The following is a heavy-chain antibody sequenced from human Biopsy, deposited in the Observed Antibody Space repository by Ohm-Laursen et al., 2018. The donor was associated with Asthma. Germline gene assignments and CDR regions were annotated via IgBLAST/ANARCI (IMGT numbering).Heavy chain of an antibody. J-gene: IGHJ4*02. CDR3: ASDFPKYSFLYNFQF. CDR2: HDHEEGGT. D-gene: IGHD2/OR15-2a*01. CDR1: GYSLTDLS. V-gene: IGHV1-24*01. Sequence: ASVKVSCKVSGYSLTDLSMHWVRQAPGQGLEWMGGHDHEEGGTVNARRFQGRVTMTEDTSTDTAYMELSSLSSDDTAVYYCASDFPKYSFLYNFQFWGQGTLVTASS.